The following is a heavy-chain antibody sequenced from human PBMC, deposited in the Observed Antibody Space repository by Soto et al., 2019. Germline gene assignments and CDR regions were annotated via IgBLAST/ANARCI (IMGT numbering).Heavy chain of an antibody. D-gene: IGHD3-16*01. CDR1: GDSLRSSYHY. Sequence: PSETLSLTCTVSGDSLRSSYHYWGWIRQLPGKGLEWIGSIYYTGNTYYNPSLKSRVSISVDMATNEISLRLRAESIADTAVYYCVRVEMYEGEFTPNFDSWGQGALVTVSS. V-gene: IGHV4-39*01. J-gene: IGHJ4*02. CDR2: IYYTGNT. CDR3: VRVEMYEGEFTPNFDS.